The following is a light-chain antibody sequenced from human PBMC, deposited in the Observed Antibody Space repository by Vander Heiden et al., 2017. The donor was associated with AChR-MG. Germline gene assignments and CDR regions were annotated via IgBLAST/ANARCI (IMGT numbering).Light chain of an antibody. CDR2: SNK. J-gene: IGLJ2*01. CDR3: AAWDDSLNGLV. CDR1: SSNIGSNT. V-gene: IGLV1-44*01. Sequence: QSVLTQPPSASGTPGQRVTLSCSGSSSNIGSNTVNGEQQPPGTAPKLLLFSNKQRPSGVPDRFSGSRSGTSASLAIIGLQSEDEADYYCAAWDDSLNGLVFGGGTKLTVL.